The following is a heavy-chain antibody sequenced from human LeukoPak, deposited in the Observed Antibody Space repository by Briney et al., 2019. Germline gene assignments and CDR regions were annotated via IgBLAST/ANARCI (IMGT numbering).Heavy chain of an antibody. CDR1: GFTFSSYA. CDR2: ISRSGDSI. J-gene: IGHJ4*02. V-gene: IGHV3-23*01. Sequence: GGSLRLSCAASGFTFSSYAMSWVRQAPGKGLEWVSYISRSGDSIHYADSVKGRFTISRDNSKNTLYLQMNSLRAEDTAVYYCAKSGKYCSSTSCSVHFDYWGQGTLVTVSS. CDR3: AKSGKYCSSTSCSVHFDY. D-gene: IGHD2-2*01.